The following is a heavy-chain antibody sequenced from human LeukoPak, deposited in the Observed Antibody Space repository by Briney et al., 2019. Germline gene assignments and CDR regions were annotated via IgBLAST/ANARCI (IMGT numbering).Heavy chain of an antibody. CDR3: ARDPYSNYFDY. CDR2: IIPIFGTA. D-gene: IGHD5-18*01. Sequence: SVKISCKASGGTFSSYAISWVRQAPGQGRECMGGIIPIFGTAHYAQKFQGRVTITADESTGTAYMELSSLRSEDTAVYYCARDPYSNYFDYWGQGTLVTVSS. V-gene: IGHV1-69*01. CDR1: GGTFSSYA. J-gene: IGHJ4*02.